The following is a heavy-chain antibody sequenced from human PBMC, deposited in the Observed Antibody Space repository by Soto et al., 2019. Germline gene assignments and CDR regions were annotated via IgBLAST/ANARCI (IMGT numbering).Heavy chain of an antibody. CDR3: ARSMYYDIMTGYYFDS. CDR2: ISAYNGNT. V-gene: IGHV1-18*01. D-gene: IGHD3-9*01. Sequence: QVQLVQSGAEVKKPGASVKVSCKASGYTFTSYGISWVRQAPGQGLEWMGWISAYNGNTNFARKFQDRVTMTADTSTSTAYMELRSLRSDDTAVFYCARSMYYDIMTGYYFDSWGQGNLVTVSS. CDR1: GYTFTSYG. J-gene: IGHJ4*02.